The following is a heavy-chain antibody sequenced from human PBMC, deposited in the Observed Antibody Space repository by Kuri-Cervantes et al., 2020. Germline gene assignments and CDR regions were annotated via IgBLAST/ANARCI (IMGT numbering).Heavy chain of an antibody. CDR3: ARDPLSISMVRGVIIRAAYCDY. D-gene: IGHD3-10*01. CDR1: GFTFSFYS. Sequence: GESLKISCRASGFTFSFYSMNWVRQAPGKGLDWVAFIQYNGNTKFYTDSVKGRFTIFRDNPKNTLYLQMDSLRAEDTAVYFCARDPLSISMVRGVIIRAAYCDYWGQGTLVTVSS. CDR2: IQYNGNTK. J-gene: IGHJ4*02. V-gene: IGHV3-30*02.